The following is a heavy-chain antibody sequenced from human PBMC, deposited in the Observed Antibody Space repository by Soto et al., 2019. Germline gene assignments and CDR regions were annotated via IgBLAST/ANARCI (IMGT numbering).Heavy chain of an antibody. D-gene: IGHD6-25*01. J-gene: IGHJ4*02. V-gene: IGHV3-74*03. Sequence: EVQLVESGGGLVQPGGSLRLSCAASGFSFSSYWMHWVRQVPGRGLVWVSGINSDGTATKYADSVKGRFAISRDNANNTLQLQMSSLRAEDTAVYYCARRSGFQAGVHGYWGQGTLVTVSS. CDR2: INSDGTAT. CDR3: ARRSGFQAGVHGY. CDR1: GFSFSSYW.